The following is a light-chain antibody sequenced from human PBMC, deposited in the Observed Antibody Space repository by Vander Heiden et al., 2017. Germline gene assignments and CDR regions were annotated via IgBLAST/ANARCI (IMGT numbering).Light chain of an antibody. J-gene: IGLJ2*01. Sequence: SSELTQDPAVSVALGQTVRITCQGDSLRSYYASWYQQKPGQAPVLGIYGKNNRPSGIPDRFSGSSSGNTASLTITGAQAEDEADYYCNSRDSSGNHPFGGGTKLTVL. CDR2: GKN. CDR3: NSRDSSGNHP. V-gene: IGLV3-19*01. CDR1: SLRSYY.